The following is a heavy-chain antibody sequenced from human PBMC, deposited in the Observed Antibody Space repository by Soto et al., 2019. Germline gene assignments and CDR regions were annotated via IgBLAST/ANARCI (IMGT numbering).Heavy chain of an antibody. J-gene: IGHJ5*02. D-gene: IGHD6-6*01. CDR2: INAHSGGT. CDR1: GFSFTVYY. Sequence: ASVKVSCKASGFSFTVYYIHCLLQSPGQGLEWMGCINAHSGGTEYAQKFQGRVTLTRDTSIATAYLTLTSLTSDDTALYYCAKDLTRQLAYWLDPWGQGTQVTVS. V-gene: IGHV1-2*02. CDR3: AKDLTRQLAYWLDP.